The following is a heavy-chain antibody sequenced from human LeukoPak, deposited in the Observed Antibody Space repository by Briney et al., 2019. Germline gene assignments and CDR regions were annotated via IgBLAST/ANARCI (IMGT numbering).Heavy chain of an antibody. CDR2: IYSGGST. J-gene: IGHJ3*02. CDR3: AREKEAGPDDAFDI. D-gene: IGHD3-10*01. V-gene: IGHV3-53*01. Sequence: GGSLRLSCAASGFTVSSNYMSWVRQAPGKGLEWVSVIYSGGSTYYADSVKGRFTISRDNSKNTLYLQMNSLRAEDTAVYYCAREKEAGPDDAFDIWGQGTMVTVSS. CDR1: GFTVSSNY.